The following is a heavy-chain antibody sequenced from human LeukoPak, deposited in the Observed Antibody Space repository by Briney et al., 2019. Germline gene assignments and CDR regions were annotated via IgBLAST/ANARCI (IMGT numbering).Heavy chain of an antibody. Sequence: GGSLRLSCAASGFTFNSYAMSWVRQSPGKGLEWVAVIWYDGSNKYYADSVKGRFTISRDNSKNTLYLQMNSLRAEDTAVYYCARDPSGSYYFDYWGQGTLVTVSS. CDR1: GFTFNSYA. CDR3: ARDPSGSYYFDY. D-gene: IGHD1-26*01. V-gene: IGHV3-33*08. J-gene: IGHJ4*02. CDR2: IWYDGSNK.